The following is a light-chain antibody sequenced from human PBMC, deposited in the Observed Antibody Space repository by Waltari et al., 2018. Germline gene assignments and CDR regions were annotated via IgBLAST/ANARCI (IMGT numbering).Light chain of an antibody. V-gene: IGLV1-44*01. CDR1: SSNIGSNT. CDR3: AAWDDSLKTVI. CDR2: SND. J-gene: IGLJ2*01. Sequence: QSVLTQPPSASGTPGQRGTISCSGSSSNIGSNTVNWYQQPPGTAPKLLIYSNDQRPSGVPDRFSGSKSGTSASLAISGLQSEDEAGYYCAAWDDSLKTVIFGGGTKLTVL.